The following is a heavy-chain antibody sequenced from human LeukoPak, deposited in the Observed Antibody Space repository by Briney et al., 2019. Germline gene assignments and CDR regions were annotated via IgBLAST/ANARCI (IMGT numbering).Heavy chain of an antibody. CDR1: GGSTSSGGYS. Sequence: SETLSLTCAVSGGSTSSGGYSWSWIRQPPGKGLEWIGYIYHSGSTYYNPSLKSRVTISVDRSKDQFSLKLSSVTAADTAVYYCARGGRDFWSGYLDWFDPWGQGTLVTVSS. CDR3: ARGGRDFWSGYLDWFDP. CDR2: IYHSGST. V-gene: IGHV4-30-2*01. J-gene: IGHJ5*02. D-gene: IGHD3-3*01.